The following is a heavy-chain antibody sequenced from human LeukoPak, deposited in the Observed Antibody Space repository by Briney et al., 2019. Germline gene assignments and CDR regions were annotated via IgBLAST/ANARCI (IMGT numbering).Heavy chain of an antibody. D-gene: IGHD3-10*01. V-gene: IGHV1-3*01. CDR3: ARDRSGSGSYYPYGMDV. CDR1: GYTFTSYA. J-gene: IGHJ6*02. CDR2: INAGNGNT. Sequence: ASVKVSCKAFGYTFTSYAMHWVRQAPGQRLEWMGWINAGNGNTKYSQKFQGRVTITRDTSASTAYMELSSLRSEDTAVHYCARDRSGSGSYYPYGMDVWGQGTTVTVSS.